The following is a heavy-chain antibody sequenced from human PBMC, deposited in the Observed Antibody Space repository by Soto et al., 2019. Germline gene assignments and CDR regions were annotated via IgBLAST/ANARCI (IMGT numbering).Heavy chain of an antibody. CDR3: ARRARPDY. CDR2: IKEDGNEM. V-gene: IGHV3-7*01. D-gene: IGHD6-6*01. J-gene: IGHJ4*02. CDR1: GFTFSSYW. Sequence: EVQLVESGGALVQPGGSLRLSCAASGFTFSSYWMTWVRQAPGKGLEWVANIKEDGNEMDYVDSVKGRFTISRDNAKNSLYLQMNSLRAEDTGVYYCARRARPDYWGQGTLVTVSS.